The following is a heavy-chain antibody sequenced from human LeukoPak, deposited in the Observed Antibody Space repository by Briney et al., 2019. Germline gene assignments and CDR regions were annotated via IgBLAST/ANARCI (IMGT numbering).Heavy chain of an antibody. Sequence: GESLKISCKGSGFSLTSYWIGWVRQMPGKGLEWMGIIYPGDSHTRYNPSFQGQVTISADKSISTAYLQWSSLKASDTAIYYCARQGIYGAGYNYPYWGQGTLVTVSS. J-gene: IGHJ4*02. D-gene: IGHD5-24*01. CDR2: IYPGDSHT. CDR1: GFSLTSYW. V-gene: IGHV5-51*01. CDR3: ARQGIYGAGYNYPY.